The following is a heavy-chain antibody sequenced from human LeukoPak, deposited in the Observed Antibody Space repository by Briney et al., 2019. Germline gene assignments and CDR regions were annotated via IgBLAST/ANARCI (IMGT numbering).Heavy chain of an antibody. CDR1: GFTFSSYA. J-gene: IGHJ4*02. Sequence: GGPLRLSCAASGFTFSSYAMSWVRQAPGKGLEWVSAISGSGGSTYYTDSVKGRFTISRDNSKNTLYLQMNSLRAEDTAVYYCAKGEYGCGWYFRFDYWGQGTLVTVSS. D-gene: IGHD6-19*01. V-gene: IGHV3-23*01. CDR3: AKGEYGCGWYFRFDY. CDR2: ISGSGGST.